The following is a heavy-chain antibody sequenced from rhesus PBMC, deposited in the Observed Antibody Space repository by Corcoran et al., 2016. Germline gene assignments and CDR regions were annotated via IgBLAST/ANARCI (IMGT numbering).Heavy chain of an antibody. V-gene: IGHV1S2*01. CDR3: AREGSGSWNPYFDY. J-gene: IGHJ4*01. D-gene: IGHD6-25*01. CDR2: INPYNGNT. Sequence: QVQLVQSGAEVKKPGSSVKVSCKAAGYTFTDYYMHWVRQAPRQGLEWMGWINPYNGNTKYPQKFPCRGTMARATSTTTAYMELSSLRSEYTAVYYCAREGSGSWNPYFDYWGQGVLVTVSS. CDR1: GYTFTDYY.